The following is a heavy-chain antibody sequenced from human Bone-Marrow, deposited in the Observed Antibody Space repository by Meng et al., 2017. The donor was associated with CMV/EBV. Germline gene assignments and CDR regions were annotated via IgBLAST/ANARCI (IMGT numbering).Heavy chain of an antibody. J-gene: IGHJ4*02. D-gene: IGHD3-10*01. V-gene: IGHV3-66*01. CDR1: GFTVSSNY. Sequence: GESLKISCAASGFTVSSNYMSWVRQAPGKGLEWVSVIYSGGSTYYADSVKGRFTISRDNSKNTLYLQMNSLRAEDTAVYYCARLKHYYGSGSYYNGFDYWGQGTLVTVSS. CDR2: IYSGGST. CDR3: ARLKHYYGSGSYYNGFDY.